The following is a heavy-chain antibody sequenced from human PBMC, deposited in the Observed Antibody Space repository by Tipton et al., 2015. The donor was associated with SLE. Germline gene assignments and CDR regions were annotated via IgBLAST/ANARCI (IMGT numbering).Heavy chain of an antibody. Sequence: SLRLSCAASGFTFDDYAMHWVRQAPGKGLEWVSGISWNSGSIGYADSVKGRFTISRDNAKNSLYLQMNGLRAEDTALYYCARAPPIAAAGYYYYYYGMDVWGQGTTVTVSS. J-gene: IGHJ6*02. CDR2: ISWNSGSI. CDR3: ARAPPIAAAGYYYYYYGMDV. CDR1: GFTFDDYA. V-gene: IGHV3-9*01. D-gene: IGHD6-13*01.